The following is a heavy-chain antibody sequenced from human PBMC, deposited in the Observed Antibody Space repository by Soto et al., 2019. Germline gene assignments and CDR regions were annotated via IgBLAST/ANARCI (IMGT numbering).Heavy chain of an antibody. CDR3: ARNPNDYAGPHYFYGFDV. J-gene: IGHJ6*02. CDR2: IFSNDEK. V-gene: IGHV2-26*01. CDR1: GISLTNARVG. D-gene: IGHD4-17*01. Sequence: ESGPTLVNPTETLTLTCTVSGISLTNARVGVSWIRQPPGKALEWLVHIFSNDEKSYSASLKTRLTISQDMSKSQVVLTMTNMDPVDTATYYCARNPNDYAGPHYFYGFDVWGQGTTVTVSS.